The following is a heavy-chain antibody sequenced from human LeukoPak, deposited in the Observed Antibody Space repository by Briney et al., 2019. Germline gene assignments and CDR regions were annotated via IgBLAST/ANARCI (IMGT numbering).Heavy chain of an antibody. J-gene: IGHJ4*02. CDR3: AKQPISGSSTWYFDC. CDR2: IIGSGGST. V-gene: IGHV3-23*01. Sequence: GGSLRLSCAASGFTFSSYAMSWVRQAPGKGLEWVSVIIGSGGSTFYADSVKGRFTISRDNSKNTLYLQMNSLGAEDTAVYYCAKQPISGSSTWYFDCWGQGTLVTVSS. D-gene: IGHD6-13*01. CDR1: GFTFSSYA.